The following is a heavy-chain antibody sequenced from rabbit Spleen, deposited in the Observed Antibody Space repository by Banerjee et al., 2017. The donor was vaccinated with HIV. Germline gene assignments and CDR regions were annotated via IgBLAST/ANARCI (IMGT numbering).Heavy chain of an antibody. D-gene: IGHD8-1*01. CDR3: ARDTGSSFSNYGMDL. CDR2: IYTGSGST. J-gene: IGHJ6*01. Sequence: QSLEESGGDLVKPGASLTLTCTASGFSFSGSYYMCWVRQAPGKGLEWIGCIYTGSGSTYYATWVNGQFTISKSSSTTVTLHMTTLTAADTATYFCARDTGSSFSNYGMDLWGPGTLVTVS. CDR1: GFSFSGSYY. V-gene: IGHV1S40*01.